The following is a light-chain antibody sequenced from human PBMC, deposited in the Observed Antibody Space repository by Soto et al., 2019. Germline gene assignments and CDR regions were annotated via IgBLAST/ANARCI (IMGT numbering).Light chain of an antibody. CDR1: SSNIGAGYD. V-gene: IGLV1-40*01. CDR2: GNS. J-gene: IGLJ2*01. CDR3: QSYDSNLSGVV. Sequence: QSVLTQPPSVSGAPGQRVTISCTGSSSNIGAGYDVHWYQQLPGTAPKPLIYGNSNRPSGVPDRFSGSKSGTSASLAITGLQAEDEADYYCQSYDSNLSGVVFGGWTKLTVL.